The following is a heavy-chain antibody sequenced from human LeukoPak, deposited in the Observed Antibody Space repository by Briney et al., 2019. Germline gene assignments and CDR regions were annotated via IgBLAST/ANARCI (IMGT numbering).Heavy chain of an antibody. V-gene: IGHV1-2*02. CDR3: ARDALWFGDLNDAFDI. CDR1: GYTFTGYY. J-gene: IGHJ3*02. CDR2: INPNSGGT. Sequence: ASVKVSCTASGYTFTGYYMHWVRQAPGQGLEWMGWINPNSGGTNYAQKFQGRVTMTRDTSISTAYMELSRLRSDDTAVYYCARDALWFGDLNDAFDIWGQGTMVTVSS. D-gene: IGHD3-10*01.